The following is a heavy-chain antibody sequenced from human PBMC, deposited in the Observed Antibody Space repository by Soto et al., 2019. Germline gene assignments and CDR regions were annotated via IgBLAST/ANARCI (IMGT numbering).Heavy chain of an antibody. CDR2: IYHSGST. CDR1: GGSISSTNS. CDR3: ARAGYSNWFGP. D-gene: IGHD2-15*01. V-gene: IGHV4-4*02. Sequence: QVQLQESGPGLVKPSGTLSLTCAVSGGSISSTNSWSWVRQPPGKGLEWIGEIYHSGSTNYNPSLKSRVTISVDKSKTQLSLKLRSVTAADTAIYYCARAGYSNWFGPWGQGTLVTVSS. J-gene: IGHJ5*02.